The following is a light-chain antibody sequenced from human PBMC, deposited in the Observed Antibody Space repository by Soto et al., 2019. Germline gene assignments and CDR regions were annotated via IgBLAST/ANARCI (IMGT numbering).Light chain of an antibody. V-gene: IGKV1-16*02. Sequence: DIQMTQSPSSLSASVGDRVTITCRASQDISTYLAWFQQKPGKAPKSLIYGVSNLQSGDPSKFSGSGSGTDFTLTSSSLQPEDIATYYCQQYNGYPYTFAQGTRVEIK. J-gene: IGKJ2*01. CDR3: QQYNGYPYT. CDR2: GVS. CDR1: QDISTY.